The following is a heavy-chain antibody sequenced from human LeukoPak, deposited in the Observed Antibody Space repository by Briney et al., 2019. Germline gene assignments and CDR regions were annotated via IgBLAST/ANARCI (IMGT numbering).Heavy chain of an antibody. J-gene: IGHJ1*01. CDR3: AREGFPPGVLH. D-gene: IGHD2-2*01. V-gene: IGHV3-38-3*01. Sequence: PGGSLRLSCAASGFTVSSNEMSWVRQAPGKGLEWVSSISGGSTYYADSRKGRFTISRDNAKNTLYLQMNSLRAEDTAVYYCAREGFPPGVLHWGQGTLVTVSS. CDR2: ISGGST. CDR1: GFTVSSNE.